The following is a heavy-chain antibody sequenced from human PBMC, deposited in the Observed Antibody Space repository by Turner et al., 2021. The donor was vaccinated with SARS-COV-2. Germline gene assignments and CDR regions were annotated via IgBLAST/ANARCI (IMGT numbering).Heavy chain of an antibody. D-gene: IGHD3-22*01. V-gene: IGHV1-2*07. CDR1: GYTFTGYY. CDR3: ARGTYYYDISAYRNDAFDI. CDR2: INPNSGGT. J-gene: IGHJ3*02. Sequence: QVQLVQSGAEVKKPGASVKVSCKASGYTFTGYYMYWVRQAPGQGLEWMGWINPNSGGTNCAHKFQGRVTMTRDTSISTAYMELSRLRSDDTAVYYCARGTYYYDISAYRNDAFDIWGQGTMVTVSS.